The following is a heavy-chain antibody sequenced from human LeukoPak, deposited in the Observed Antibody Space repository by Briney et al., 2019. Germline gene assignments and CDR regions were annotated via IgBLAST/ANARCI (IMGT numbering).Heavy chain of an antibody. Sequence: SGGSLRLSCAASGFTFSSYGMHWVRQTPGKGLEWVAVIWYDGSNKYYADSVKGRFTIPRDNSKNTLFLQMNSLRAEDTALYYCTKRGYNYEADYWGQGTLVTVSS. CDR2: IWYDGSNK. J-gene: IGHJ4*02. CDR1: GFTFSSYG. D-gene: IGHD5-18*01. CDR3: TKRGYNYEADY. V-gene: IGHV3-33*06.